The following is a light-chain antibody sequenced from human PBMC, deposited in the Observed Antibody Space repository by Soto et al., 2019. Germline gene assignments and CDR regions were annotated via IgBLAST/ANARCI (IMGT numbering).Light chain of an antibody. J-gene: IGLJ1*01. CDR3: SSYTSSSTPFL. Sequence: QSALTQPASVSGSPGQSITMSCTGTSSDIGGYNYVSWYQQHPGKAPKLMIYDVTSRPSGVSNRFSGSKSGNTASLTISGLQAEDEADYYCSSYTSSSTPFLFGTGTKLTVL. CDR1: SSDIGGYNY. V-gene: IGLV2-14*01. CDR2: DVT.